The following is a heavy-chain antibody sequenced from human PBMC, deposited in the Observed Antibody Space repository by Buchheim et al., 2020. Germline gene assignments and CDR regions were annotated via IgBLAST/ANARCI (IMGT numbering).Heavy chain of an antibody. Sequence: QVQLVESGGGVVQPGRSLRLSCAASGFTFSSYAMHWVRQAPGKGLEWVAVISYDGSNKYYADSVKGRFTISRDNSKNTLYLQMHSLRAEDTAVYYCARALQYYYDSSGYEFDYWGQGTL. V-gene: IGHV3-30-3*01. CDR3: ARALQYYYDSSGYEFDY. J-gene: IGHJ4*02. D-gene: IGHD3-22*01. CDR2: ISYDGSNK. CDR1: GFTFSSYA.